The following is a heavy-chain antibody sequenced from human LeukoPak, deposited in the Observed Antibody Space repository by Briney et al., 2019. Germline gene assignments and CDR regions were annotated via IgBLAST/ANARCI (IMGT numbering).Heavy chain of an antibody. J-gene: IGHJ5*02. CDR3: ATKADTGQLLSRPVGRNWFDP. D-gene: IGHD2-2*01. V-gene: IGHV4-34*01. CDR1: GGSFSGYY. CDR2: INHSGST. Sequence: PSETLSLTCAVYGGSFSGYYWSWIRQPPGKGLEWIGEINHSGSTNHNPSLKSRVTISVDTSKNQFSLKLSSVTAADTAVYYCATKADTGQLLSRPVGRNWFDPWGQGTLVTVSS.